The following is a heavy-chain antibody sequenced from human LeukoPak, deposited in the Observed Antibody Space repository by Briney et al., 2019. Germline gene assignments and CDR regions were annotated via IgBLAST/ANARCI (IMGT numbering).Heavy chain of an antibody. CDR2: IVVGSGNT. V-gene: IGHV1-58*01. D-gene: IGHD5-18*01. Sequence: GTSVKASCKASGFTFTSSAVQWVRQARGQRLEWIGWIVVGSGNTNYAQKFQERVTITRDMSTSTAYMELSSLRSEDTAVYYCASTVRPGYSYGYWQVAGWFDPWGQGTLVTVSS. CDR1: GFTFTSSA. J-gene: IGHJ5*02. CDR3: ASTVRPGYSYGYWQVAGWFDP.